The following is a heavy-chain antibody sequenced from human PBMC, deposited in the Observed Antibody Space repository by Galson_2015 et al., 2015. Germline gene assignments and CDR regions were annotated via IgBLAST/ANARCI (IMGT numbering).Heavy chain of an antibody. CDR2: IYYSGST. D-gene: IGHD2-15*01. Sequence: TLSLTCTVSGGSISSGGYYWSWIRQHPGKGLEWIGYIYYSGSTYYNPSLKGRVTISVDTSKNQFSLKLSSVTAADTAVYYCARSEALGYCSGGSCRIPGNAFDIWGQGTMVTVSS. J-gene: IGHJ3*02. CDR3: ARSEALGYCSGGSCRIPGNAFDI. CDR1: GGSISSGGYY. V-gene: IGHV4-31*03.